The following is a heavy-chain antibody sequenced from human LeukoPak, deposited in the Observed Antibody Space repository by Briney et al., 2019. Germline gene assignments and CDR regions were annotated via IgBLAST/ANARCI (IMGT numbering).Heavy chain of an antibody. Sequence: SETLSLICSVSGYSISSGYYWGWIRRPPGKGREGIGSLYQSGSTYYNTSLKSRVTISVDTSKNQFSLKLCSVTAADTAVYYCARRVEYYDILTGYYGQVDWFDPWGQETLVTVSS. CDR3: ARRVEYYDILTGYYGQVDWFDP. CDR2: LYQSGST. CDR1: GYSISSGYY. V-gene: IGHV4-38-2*02. J-gene: IGHJ5*02. D-gene: IGHD3-9*01.